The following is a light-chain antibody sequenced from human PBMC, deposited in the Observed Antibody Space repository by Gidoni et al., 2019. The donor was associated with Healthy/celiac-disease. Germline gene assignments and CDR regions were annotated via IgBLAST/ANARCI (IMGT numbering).Light chain of an antibody. CDR1: QDISNY. CDR2: DAS. J-gene: IGKJ4*01. V-gene: IGKV1-33*01. CDR3: QQYDNLPPLT. Sequence: DIQMTQSPSSLSASVGDRVTITCQASQDISNYLNWYQQKPGKATKLLIYDASNLETGVPSRFSGSGSGTDFTCTISSLQPEDIATYYCQQYDNLPPLTFGGGTKVEIK.